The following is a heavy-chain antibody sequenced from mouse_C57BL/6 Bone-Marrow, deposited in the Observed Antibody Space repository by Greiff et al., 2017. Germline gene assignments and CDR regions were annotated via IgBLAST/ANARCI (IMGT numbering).Heavy chain of an antibody. CDR3: ARKDSSGYGRAY. D-gene: IGHD3-2*02. CDR2: IYPSDSEP. J-gene: IGHJ3*01. V-gene: IGHV1-61*01. Sequence: QVQLQQPGAELVRPGSSVKLSCKASGYTFTSYWMDWVKQRPGQGLEWIGNIYPSDSEPHYNQKLKDKATLTVDKSSRTAYMQLSSRTSEDSAVYYCARKDSSGYGRAYWGQGTLVTVSA. CDR1: GYTFTSYW.